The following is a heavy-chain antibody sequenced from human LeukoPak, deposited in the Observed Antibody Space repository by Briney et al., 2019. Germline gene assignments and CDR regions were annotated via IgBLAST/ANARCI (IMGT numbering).Heavy chain of an antibody. CDR1: GFTFSSYG. Sequence: GGSLRLSCAASGFTFSSYGMHWVRQAPGKGLEWVAVIWYDGSSKYYADSVKGRFTISRDNSKNTLYLQMNSLRAEDTAVYYCVRDPSGSGFAFDSWGQGALVTVSS. CDR2: IWYDGSSK. J-gene: IGHJ4*02. V-gene: IGHV3-33*01. D-gene: IGHD1-1*01. CDR3: VRDPSGSGFAFDS.